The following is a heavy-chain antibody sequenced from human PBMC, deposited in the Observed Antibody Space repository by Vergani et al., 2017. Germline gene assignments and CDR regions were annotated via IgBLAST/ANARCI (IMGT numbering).Heavy chain of an antibody. CDR3: ARAENYCSGGSCYYY. Sequence: QVQLVQSGAEVKKPGSSVKVSCKASGGTFSSYTISWVRQAPGQGLEWMGRIIPILGIENYAQKFQGRVTITADKSTSTAYMELSSLRSEDTAVYYCARAENYCSGGSCYYYWGQGTLVTVSS. D-gene: IGHD2-15*01. CDR2: IIPILGIE. V-gene: IGHV1-69*02. J-gene: IGHJ4*02. CDR1: GGTFSSYT.